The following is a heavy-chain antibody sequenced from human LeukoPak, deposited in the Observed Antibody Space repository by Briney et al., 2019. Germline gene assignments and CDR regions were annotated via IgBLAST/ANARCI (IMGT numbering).Heavy chain of an antibody. Sequence: SETLSLTCTVSGGSISSSSYYWGWIRQPPGKGLEWIGYIYYSGSTYYNPSLKSRVTISVDTSKNQFSLKLSSVTAADTAVYYCASYYYDSSGADYWGQGTLVTVSS. V-gene: IGHV4-30-4*08. J-gene: IGHJ4*02. CDR2: IYYSGST. CDR1: GGSISSSSYY. D-gene: IGHD3-22*01. CDR3: ASYYYDSSGADY.